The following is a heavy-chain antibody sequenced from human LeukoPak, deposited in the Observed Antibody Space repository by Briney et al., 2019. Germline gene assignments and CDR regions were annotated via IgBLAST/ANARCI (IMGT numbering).Heavy chain of an antibody. J-gene: IGHJ5*02. Sequence: ASVKVSCKASGHTFTSYYMHWVRQAPGQGLEWMGIINPSGGSTSYAQKFQGRVTMTRDTSTSTVYMELSSLRSEDTAVYYCARASTIQLWLFWFDPWGQGTLVTVSS. D-gene: IGHD5-18*01. V-gene: IGHV1-46*01. CDR3: ARASTIQLWLFWFDP. CDR1: GHTFTSYY. CDR2: INPSGGST.